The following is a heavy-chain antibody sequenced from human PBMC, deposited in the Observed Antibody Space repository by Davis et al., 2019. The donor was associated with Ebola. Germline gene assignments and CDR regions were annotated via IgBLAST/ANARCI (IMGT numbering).Heavy chain of an antibody. CDR1: VGSFSGYY. Sequence: SETLSLTCAVYVGSFSGYYWTWIRQHPGKGLEWIGYIYYTGSTNYNPSLKSRVTISVDTSKNQFSLRLSSVTAADTAVYYCARTVGTTVDYWGQGTLVTVSS. J-gene: IGHJ4*02. D-gene: IGHD1-26*01. CDR2: IYYTGST. CDR3: ARTVGTTVDY. V-gene: IGHV4-59*01.